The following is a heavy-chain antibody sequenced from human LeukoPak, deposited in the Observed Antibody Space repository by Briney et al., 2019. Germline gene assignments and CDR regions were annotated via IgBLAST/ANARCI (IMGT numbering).Heavy chain of an antibody. J-gene: IGHJ4*02. Sequence: PSETLSLTCTVSGGSISSSSYYWGWIRQPPGKGLEWIGSIYYSGSTYYNPSLKSRVTISVDTSKNQFSLKLSSVTAADTAVYYCARERAVAGEYYFDYWGQGTLVTVSS. CDR2: IYYSGST. CDR1: GGSISSSSYY. CDR3: ARERAVAGEYYFDY. V-gene: IGHV4-39*07. D-gene: IGHD6-19*01.